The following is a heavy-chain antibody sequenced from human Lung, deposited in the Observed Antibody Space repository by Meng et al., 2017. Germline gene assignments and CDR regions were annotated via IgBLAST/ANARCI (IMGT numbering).Heavy chain of an antibody. CDR1: GGTFSSSA. J-gene: IGHJ4*02. V-gene: IGHV1-69*01. Sequence: QLQLVQSVAAVNKPASSVKVSCKASGGTFSSSAIRWVRQAPVQGLEWMGGIIPLFHTTHYAQNFQGRVSITADESTRTAYMELSSLRSEDTAVYYCARALGLTTMMTYWGQGTLVTVSS. CDR3: ARALGLTTMMTY. D-gene: IGHD3-22*01. CDR2: IIPLFHTT.